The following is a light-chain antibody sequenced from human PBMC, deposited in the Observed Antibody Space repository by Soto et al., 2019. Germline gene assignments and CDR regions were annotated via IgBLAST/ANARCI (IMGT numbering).Light chain of an antibody. Sequence: EIVLTQSPATLSLSPGERATLSCRASQTVSSYLAWYQQKPGQAPRLLIYDASSRATGIPARFSGSGSGTDFTLTISSLEPEDFAVYYCQQRSSWPPSITFGQGTRLEIK. CDR3: QQRSSWPPSIT. J-gene: IGKJ5*01. CDR1: QTVSSY. V-gene: IGKV3-11*01. CDR2: DAS.